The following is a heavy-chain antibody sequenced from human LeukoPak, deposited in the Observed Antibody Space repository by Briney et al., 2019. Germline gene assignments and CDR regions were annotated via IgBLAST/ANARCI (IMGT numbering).Heavy chain of an antibody. D-gene: IGHD4-11*01. CDR1: DDSITIYY. J-gene: IGHJ6*03. CDR2: IDHTGTT. CDR3: ARGRVSSSTWHSTYYYYFYMDV. V-gene: IGHV4-59*01. Sequence: PSETLSPTCSVSDDSITIYYWTWIRQPPGKGLEWIGYIDHTGTTNYNPSLNSRVTISRDTSKNHFSLQLSSVTAADTAVYFCARGRVSSSTWHSTYYYYFYMDVWGKGTTVTVSS.